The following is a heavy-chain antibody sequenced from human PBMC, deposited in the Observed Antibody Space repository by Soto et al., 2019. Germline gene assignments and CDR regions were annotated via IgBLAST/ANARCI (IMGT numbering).Heavy chain of an antibody. CDR3: ARVIRYFDWPIFDY. Sequence: SETLSLTCTVSGGSINSYYWSWIRQSPEKGLEWIGYINSSGSTNYNPSLKSRVTISVDTSKNQFSLKLSSVTAADTAVYYCARVIRYFDWPIFDYWGQGTLVTVSS. D-gene: IGHD3-9*01. J-gene: IGHJ4*02. V-gene: IGHV4-59*12. CDR2: INSSGST. CDR1: GGSINSYY.